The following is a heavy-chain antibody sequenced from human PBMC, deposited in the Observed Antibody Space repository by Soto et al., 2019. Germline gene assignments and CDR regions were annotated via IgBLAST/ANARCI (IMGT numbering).Heavy chain of an antibody. CDR2: INPNSGGT. CDR3: AREYIVLMVYANGMDV. CDR1: GYTFTGYY. Sequence: QVQLVQSGAEVKKPGASVKVSCKASGYTFTGYYMHWVRQAPGQGLEWMGWINPNSGGTNYAQKFQGRVTMTRDTSISTDYMELSRLRSDDTAVYYCAREYIVLMVYANGMDVWGQGTTVTVSS. D-gene: IGHD2-8*01. J-gene: IGHJ6*02. V-gene: IGHV1-2*02.